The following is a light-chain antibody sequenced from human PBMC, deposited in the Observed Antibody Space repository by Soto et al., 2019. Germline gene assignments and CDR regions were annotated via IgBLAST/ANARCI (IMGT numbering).Light chain of an antibody. Sequence: QAVVTQPPSVSGAPGQRVTISCTGSSSNIGAGYDVHWYQQLPGKAPKLLIYGNSNRPSGVPDRFSGSKSGTSASLAITGLQADDEADYYCQSYDRSLSGYVFGTGTKVTVL. J-gene: IGLJ1*01. V-gene: IGLV1-40*01. CDR3: QSYDRSLSGYV. CDR2: GNS. CDR1: SSNIGAGYD.